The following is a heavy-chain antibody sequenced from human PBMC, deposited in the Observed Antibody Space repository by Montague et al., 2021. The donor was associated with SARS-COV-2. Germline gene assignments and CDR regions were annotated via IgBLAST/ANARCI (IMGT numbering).Heavy chain of an antibody. Sequence: SETLSLTCSVSGVSVSSGSYYWSWIRQPPGKGLEWIGYIYYSGSTNYNPSLKSRVTISVDTSKNQFSLKLSSMTAADTAVYYCARDPWRITIFGVVTRYGMDVWGQGTTVTVSS. J-gene: IGHJ6*02. CDR2: IYYSGST. D-gene: IGHD3-3*01. V-gene: IGHV4-61*01. CDR1: GVSVSSGSYY. CDR3: ARDPWRITIFGVVTRYGMDV.